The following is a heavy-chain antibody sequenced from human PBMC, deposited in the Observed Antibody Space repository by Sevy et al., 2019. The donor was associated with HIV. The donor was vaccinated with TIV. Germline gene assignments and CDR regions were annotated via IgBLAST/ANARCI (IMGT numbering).Heavy chain of an antibody. CDR2: TYYRSKWYN. V-gene: IGHV6-1*01. Sequence: SQTLSLTCAISGDSVSSSSAAWNWFRQSQSRGLEWLGRTYYRSKWYNNYAVSVKSRVTINPDTSENQFSLHLNSVTPEDTAVYFCARGDELNSYYYGMDVWGQGTTVTVSS. CDR1: GDSVSSSSAA. CDR3: ARGDELNSYYYGMDV. J-gene: IGHJ6*02. D-gene: IGHD1-1*01.